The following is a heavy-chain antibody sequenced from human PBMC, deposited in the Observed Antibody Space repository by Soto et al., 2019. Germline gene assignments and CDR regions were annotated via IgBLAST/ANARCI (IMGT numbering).Heavy chain of an antibody. CDR2: ISYSEST. CDR1: GGSISIGDFY. D-gene: IGHD2-15*01. Sequence: PSETLSLTCTVSGGSISIGDFYWSCMRQPPGRGLEWTGYISYSESTYYNTSLKSRVTISVDTSKNQFSLKLNSVTAADTAVYYCARGGPTGGSYTYNWFDPWGQGTLVTVSS. J-gene: IGHJ5*02. CDR3: ARGGPTGGSYTYNWFDP. V-gene: IGHV4-30-4*01.